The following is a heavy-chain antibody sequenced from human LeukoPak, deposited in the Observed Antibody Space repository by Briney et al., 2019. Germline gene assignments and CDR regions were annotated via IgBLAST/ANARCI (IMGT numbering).Heavy chain of an antibody. Sequence: GGSLRLSCAASGFTFSSYGMHWVRQAPGKGLEWVAVISYDGSNKYYADSVKGRFTISRDNSKNTLYLQMNSLRAEDTAVYYCAREGGSSWSLTGYWGRGTLVTVSS. J-gene: IGHJ4*02. D-gene: IGHD6-13*01. CDR2: ISYDGSNK. V-gene: IGHV3-30*03. CDR3: AREGGSSWSLTGY. CDR1: GFTFSSYG.